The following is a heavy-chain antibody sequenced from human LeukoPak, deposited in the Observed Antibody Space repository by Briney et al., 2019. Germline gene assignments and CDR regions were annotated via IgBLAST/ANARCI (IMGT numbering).Heavy chain of an antibody. V-gene: IGHV1-18*01. CDR2: FNPENGNT. CDR1: GYSFVGYG. CDR3: APNSGGIAVAGTLDY. J-gene: IGHJ4*02. D-gene: IGHD6-19*01. Sequence: ASVKVSCKASGYSFVGYGITWVRQAPGQGLEWMGWFNPENGNTNYAQKVQGRVTMTADTSTSTSYMELRSLRSDDTAVYYCAPNSGGIAVAGTLDYWGQGTLVTVSS.